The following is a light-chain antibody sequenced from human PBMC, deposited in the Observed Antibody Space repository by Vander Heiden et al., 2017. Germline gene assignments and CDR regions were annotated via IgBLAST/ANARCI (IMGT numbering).Light chain of an antibody. CDR2: GAS. Sequence: DIVMPQSPATLAASPGERAILSCRASQSVSSNLAWYQQNPGQAPRLLIYGASTRATGIPARFSGSGSGTEFTLTISSLQSEDFAVYYCQQYNNWPFYTFGQGTKLEIK. V-gene: IGKV3-15*01. J-gene: IGKJ2*01. CDR1: QSVSSN. CDR3: QQYNNWPFYT.